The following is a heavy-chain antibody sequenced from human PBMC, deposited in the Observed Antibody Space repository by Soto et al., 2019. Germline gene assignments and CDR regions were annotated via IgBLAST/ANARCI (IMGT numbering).Heavy chain of an antibody. Sequence: SETLSLTCTVSAGSIISSSYYWGWIRQPPVKGLEWIGSIYYSGSTYYNPSLKSRVTISVDTSKNQFSLKLSSVTAADTAVYYCARDGVGAAAGTPVYYYGMDVWGQGTTVT. CDR1: AGSIISSSYY. D-gene: IGHD6-13*01. J-gene: IGHJ6*02. V-gene: IGHV4-39*02. CDR3: ARDGVGAAAGTPVYYYGMDV. CDR2: IYYSGST.